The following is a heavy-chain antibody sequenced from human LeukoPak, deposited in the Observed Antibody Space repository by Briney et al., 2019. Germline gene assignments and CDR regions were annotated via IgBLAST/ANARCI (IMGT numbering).Heavy chain of an antibody. CDR3: ARGTVGFRTSPKEDY. V-gene: IGHV1-69*05. CDR2: IIPIFGTA. CDR1: VGTFNSYA. Sequence: ASVTVSFTASVGTFNSYAISWVRQAPGQGLGWMGGIIPIFGTANYAQKFQGRVTITTDESTSTAYMELSSLRSEDTAVYYCARGTVGFRTSPKEDYWGQGTLVTVSS. J-gene: IGHJ4*02. D-gene: IGHD2-2*01.